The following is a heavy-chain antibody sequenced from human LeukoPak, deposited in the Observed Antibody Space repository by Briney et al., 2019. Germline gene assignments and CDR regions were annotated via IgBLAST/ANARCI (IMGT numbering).Heavy chain of an antibody. CDR2: IIPIFGTA. CDR1: GGTFSSYA. Sequence: SVKVSCKAPGGTFSSYAISWWRQAPGQGFEWMGGIIPIFGTANYAQKFQGRVTITADKSTSTAYMELSSLRSEDTAVYYCARGVSTFDYWGQGTLVTVSS. J-gene: IGHJ4*02. V-gene: IGHV1-69*06. CDR3: ARGVSTFDY.